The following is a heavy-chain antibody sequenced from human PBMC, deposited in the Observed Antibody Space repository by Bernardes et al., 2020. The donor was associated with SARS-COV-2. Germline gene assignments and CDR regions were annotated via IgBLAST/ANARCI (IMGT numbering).Heavy chain of an antibody. V-gene: IGHV3-23*01. CDR2: ISAIGGST. CDR1: GFTFSQNA. D-gene: IGHD6-6*01. CDR3: SKNAKYSSSSMEV. Sequence: GGSLRRSCVASGFTFSQNAMTWVRQVPGKGLEWVSAISAIGGSTYYAESVKGRVTISRDNSRNTVYLEMSSLRADDTAVYYCSKNAKYSSSSMEVWGQGTTVTVS. J-gene: IGHJ6*02.